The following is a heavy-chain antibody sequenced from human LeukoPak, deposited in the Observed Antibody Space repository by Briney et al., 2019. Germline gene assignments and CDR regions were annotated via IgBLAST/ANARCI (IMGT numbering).Heavy chain of an antibody. CDR3: VKDEMAVAIFDY. V-gene: IGHV3-23*01. CDR1: GFTFSSYA. D-gene: IGHD5-24*01. J-gene: IGHJ4*02. CDR2: ISKSGDDT. Sequence: GSLRLSCAASGFTFSSYAMHWVRQAPGKGLEWVSAISKSGDDTYYADPVKGRFAISRDNSKNMLYLQMNSLRAEDTAVYYCVKDEMAVAIFDYWGQGTLVTVSS.